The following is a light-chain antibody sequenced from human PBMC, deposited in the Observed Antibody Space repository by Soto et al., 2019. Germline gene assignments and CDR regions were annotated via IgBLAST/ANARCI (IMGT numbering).Light chain of an antibody. V-gene: IGKV1-5*03. CDR3: QHWYGYMWT. CDR2: KAS. J-gene: IGKJ1*01. CDR1: QSISSW. Sequence: DIHLTQSPSTLSASVGDRVTITCRASQSISSWLAWYQQKPGKAPKLLIYKASTLESGVPSRFSGSGSGKEFTLSISSLQPYDCATYYCQHWYGYMWTFGQGTKVEIK.